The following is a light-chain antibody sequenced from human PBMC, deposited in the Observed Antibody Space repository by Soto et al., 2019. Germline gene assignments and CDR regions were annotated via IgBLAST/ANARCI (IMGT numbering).Light chain of an antibody. J-gene: IGKJ2*01. V-gene: IGKV1-39*01. Sequence: HLTQAPSLLSASVGDRVTITCRASPSIGSYLNWYQHKPGEAPKLLLFAADTLKSGVPARFSGSGFNKEFNLTVTSLQPEDFATYYSQQNYDVPYTFGLGTRVEIK. CDR2: AAD. CDR1: PSIGSY. CDR3: QQNYDVPYT.